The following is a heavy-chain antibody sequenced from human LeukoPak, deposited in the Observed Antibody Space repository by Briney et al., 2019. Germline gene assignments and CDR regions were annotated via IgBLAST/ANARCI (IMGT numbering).Heavy chain of an antibody. CDR1: GDSITTRNYH. Sequence: SETLSLTCIVSGDSITTRNYHWGWIRQPPGKGLEWIGSIYHSGSAYYNPSLKNRVTISIDTSKSQFSLRVNTVTAADTAIYYCARTYSISYYGWFDPWGQGTLVTVSS. CDR3: ARTYSISYYGWFDP. V-gene: IGHV4-39*07. CDR2: IYHSGSA. J-gene: IGHJ5*02. D-gene: IGHD6-13*01.